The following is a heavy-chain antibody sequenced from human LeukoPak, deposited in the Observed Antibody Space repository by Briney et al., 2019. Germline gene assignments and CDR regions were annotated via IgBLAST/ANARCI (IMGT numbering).Heavy chain of an antibody. D-gene: IGHD1-1*01. CDR1: GFTFSSYS. CDR3: ASRPEYNWNDGSFDY. CDR2: ISSSSYI. V-gene: IGHV3-21*01. J-gene: IGHJ4*02. Sequence: GGSLRLSCAASGFTFSSYSMNWVRQAPGKGLEWVSSISSSSYIYYADSVKGRFTISRDNAKNSLYLQMNSLRAEDTAVYYCASRPEYNWNDGSFDYWGQGTLVTVSS.